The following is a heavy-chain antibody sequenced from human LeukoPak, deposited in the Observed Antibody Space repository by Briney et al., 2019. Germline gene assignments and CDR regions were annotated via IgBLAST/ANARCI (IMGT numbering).Heavy chain of an antibody. V-gene: IGHV4-38-2*02. CDR3: ARVVNIVYFITDY. J-gene: IGHJ4*02. Sequence: PSETLSLTCTVSGYSISSGYYWGWIRQPPGKGLEWIGSIYHSGRTFYNPSLKSRVTISVDTSKNQFSLKLSSVTAADTAVYYCARVVNIVYFITDYWGQGTLVTVSS. D-gene: IGHD2/OR15-2a*01. CDR1: GYSISSGYY. CDR2: IYHSGRT.